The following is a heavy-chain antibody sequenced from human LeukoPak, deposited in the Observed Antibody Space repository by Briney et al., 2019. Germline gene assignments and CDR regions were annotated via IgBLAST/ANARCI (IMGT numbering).Heavy chain of an antibody. V-gene: IGHV3-30*02. D-gene: IGHD2-15*01. CDR3: ARNRGTED. CDR1: GFTFSSYG. Sequence: GGSLRLSCAASGFTFSSYGMHWVRQAPGQGLARVAYIRYDGSNEYYADSVKGRFTISKDNSKDILYLQMNSLRGEDTAVYYCARNRGTEDWGQGTLVTVSS. CDR2: IRYDGSNE. J-gene: IGHJ4*02.